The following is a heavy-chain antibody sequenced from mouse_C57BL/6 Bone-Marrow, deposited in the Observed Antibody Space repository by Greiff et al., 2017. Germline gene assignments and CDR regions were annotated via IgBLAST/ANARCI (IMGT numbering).Heavy chain of an antibody. CDR3: ARGGYYGSTFAY. CDR2: INPGSGGT. Sequence: QVQLQQSGAELVRPGTSVKVSCKASGYAFTNYLIEWVKQRPGQGLEWIGVINPGSGGTNYNEKFKGKATLTADKSSSTAYMQLSSLTSEDSAVYFCARGGYYGSTFAYWGQGTPVTVSA. D-gene: IGHD1-1*01. J-gene: IGHJ3*01. CDR1: GYAFTNYL. V-gene: IGHV1-54*01.